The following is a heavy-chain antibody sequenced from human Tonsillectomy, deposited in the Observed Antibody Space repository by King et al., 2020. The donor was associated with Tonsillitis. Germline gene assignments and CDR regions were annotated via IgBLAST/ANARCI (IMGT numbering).Heavy chain of an antibody. CDR3: ARLPNWNSGRAFDI. V-gene: IGHV4-34*01. D-gene: IGHD1-1*01. J-gene: IGHJ3*02. CDR2: INHSGST. CDR1: GDSFSDYC. Sequence: VQLQQWGAGLLKPSETLSLTCAVYGDSFSDYCWSWIRQPPGKGLEWIGEINHSGSTNYYPSLQSRVTISVDTSKNQFSLKLSSVTAADTAVYYCARLPNWNSGRAFDIWGQGTVVTVSS.